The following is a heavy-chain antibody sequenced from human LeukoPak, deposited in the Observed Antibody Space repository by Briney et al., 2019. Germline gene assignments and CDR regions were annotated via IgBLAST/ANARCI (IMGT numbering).Heavy chain of an antibody. J-gene: IGHJ4*02. CDR2: IWYDGSNK. Sequence: GGSLRLSCAASGFTFSSYGMHWVRQAPGKGLEWVALIWYDGSNKYYADSVKGRLTISRDNPKNTLYLQMNSLRAEDTAVYYCAREGPRGNSQFDYWGQGTLVTVSS. D-gene: IGHD2/OR15-2a*01. CDR3: AREGPRGNSQFDY. CDR1: GFTFSSYG. V-gene: IGHV3-33*01.